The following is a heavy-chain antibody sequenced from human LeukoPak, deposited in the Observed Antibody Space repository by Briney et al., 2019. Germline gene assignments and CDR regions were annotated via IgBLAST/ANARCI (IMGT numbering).Heavy chain of an antibody. J-gene: IGHJ4*02. CDR2: IWYDGSNK. Sequence: GGSLRLSCAASGFTFSSYGMHWVRQAPGKGLEWVALIWYDGSNKYYADSVKGRLTISRDNPKNTLYLQMNSLRAEDTAVYYCAREGPRGNSQFDYWGQGTLVTVSS. D-gene: IGHD2/OR15-2a*01. CDR3: AREGPRGNSQFDY. CDR1: GFTFSSYG. V-gene: IGHV3-33*01.